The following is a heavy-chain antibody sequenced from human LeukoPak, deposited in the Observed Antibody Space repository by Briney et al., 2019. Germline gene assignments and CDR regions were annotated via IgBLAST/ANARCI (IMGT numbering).Heavy chain of an antibody. CDR3: ARDSPYYYDSSEKHSGY. J-gene: IGHJ4*02. CDR1: GFTFSSYW. CDR2: INSDGSST. V-gene: IGHV3-74*01. D-gene: IGHD3-22*01. Sequence: PGGSLRLSCAASGFTFSSYWMHWVRQAPGKGLVWVSRINSDGSSTSYADSVKGRFTISRDNAKNTLYLQMNSLRAEDTAVYYCARDSPYYYDSSEKHSGYWGQGTLVTVSS.